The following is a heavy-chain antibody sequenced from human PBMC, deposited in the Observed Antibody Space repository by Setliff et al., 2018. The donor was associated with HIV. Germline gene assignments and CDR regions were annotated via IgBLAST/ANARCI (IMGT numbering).Heavy chain of an antibody. Sequence: SETLSLTCAVYGGSFSGYYWTWIRQSPGKGLELIGSIHHSGTTNHNPFLKSRVTISVDTSKKQFSLKLISVTDADTAIYYCARHPYVKDAFDIWGQGTMVTVS. D-gene: IGHD2-21*01. J-gene: IGHJ3*02. CDR3: ARHPYVKDAFDI. CDR2: IHHSGTT. CDR1: GGSFSGYY. V-gene: IGHV4-34*01.